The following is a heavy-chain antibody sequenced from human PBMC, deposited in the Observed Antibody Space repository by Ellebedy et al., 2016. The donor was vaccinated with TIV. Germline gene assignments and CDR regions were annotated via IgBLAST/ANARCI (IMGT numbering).Heavy chain of an antibody. V-gene: IGHV3-33*07. CDR2: IWYDGTNK. Sequence: GESLKISCAASGFTFSDYGLYWVRQAPGKGLEWVAVIWYDGTNKNYADFAEGRFIISRDNSKNTVYLQMNNLRGEDTATYYCARKYSSAWWADYWGQGTLVTVSS. J-gene: IGHJ4*02. CDR1: GFTFSDYG. D-gene: IGHD6-19*01. CDR3: ARKYSSAWWADY.